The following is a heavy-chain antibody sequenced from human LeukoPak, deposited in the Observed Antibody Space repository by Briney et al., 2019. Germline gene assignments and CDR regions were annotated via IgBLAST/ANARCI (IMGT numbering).Heavy chain of an antibody. CDR3: AKDRSGLRFLEWLLWYYFDY. J-gene: IGHJ4*02. D-gene: IGHD3-3*01. Sequence: GGSLRLSCAASGFTFSDYYMSWIRQAPGKGLEWVSYISSSGSTIYYADSVKGRFTISRDNSKNTLYLQMNSLRAEDTAVYYCAKDRSGLRFLEWLLWYYFDYWGQGTLVTVSS. CDR2: ISSSGSTI. CDR1: GFTFSDYY. V-gene: IGHV3-11*04.